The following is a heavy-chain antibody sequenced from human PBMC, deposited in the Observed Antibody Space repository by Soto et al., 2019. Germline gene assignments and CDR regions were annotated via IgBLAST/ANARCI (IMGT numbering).Heavy chain of an antibody. D-gene: IGHD3-10*01. Sequence: SETLSLTCTVSGGSISSYFWSWIRQPPRKGLEWIGYIYYSGSTNYNPSLKSRVTISVDTSKNQFSLKLSSVTAADTAVYYCAKIGIGSYYGMDVWGQGTTVTVSS. CDR3: AKIGIGSYYGMDV. CDR2: IYYSGST. J-gene: IGHJ6*02. V-gene: IGHV4-59*01. CDR1: GGSISSYF.